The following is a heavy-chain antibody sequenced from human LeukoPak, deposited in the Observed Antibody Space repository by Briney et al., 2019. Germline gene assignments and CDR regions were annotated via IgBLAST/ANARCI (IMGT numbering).Heavy chain of an antibody. D-gene: IGHD7-27*01. Sequence: GGSLTLSCAASGFTLSNYWISWVRQSTGKGVEWVANIKQDGSEKYYVDSVKGRFTISRDNAKNSLYLQMNSLRAEDTAVYCCARDRITRDFDYWGQGTLVTVSS. J-gene: IGHJ4*02. V-gene: IGHV3-7*01. CDR2: IKQDGSEK. CDR3: ARDRITRDFDY. CDR1: GFTLSNYW.